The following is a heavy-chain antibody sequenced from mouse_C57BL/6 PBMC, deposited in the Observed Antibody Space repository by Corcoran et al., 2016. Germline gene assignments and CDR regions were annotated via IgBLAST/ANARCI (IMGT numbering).Heavy chain of an antibody. D-gene: IGHD2-2*01. J-gene: IGHJ4*01. CDR3: ARRGGYPYYAMDY. Sequence: EVQLQQSGPVLVKPGASVKMSCKASGYTFTDYYMNWVKQSHGKSLEWIGVINPYNGGTSYNQKFKGKATLTVDKSSSTAYMELNSLTSEDSAVYYCARRGGYPYYAMDYWGQGTSVTVSS. CDR1: GYTFTDYY. V-gene: IGHV1-19*01. CDR2: INPYNGGT.